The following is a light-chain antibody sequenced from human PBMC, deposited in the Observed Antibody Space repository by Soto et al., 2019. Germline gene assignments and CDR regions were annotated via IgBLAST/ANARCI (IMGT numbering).Light chain of an antibody. CDR3: QQYYDYPRT. V-gene: IGKV1-8*01. J-gene: IGKJ1*01. Sequence: AIRMTQSPSPFSASTGDRVTITCRASQHIGTYLAWYQQKPGKAPNLLIYAASTLQSGVPSRFSGSGSGTDFTLTISCLQAEDFATYYCQQYYDYPRTFGQGTKVEIK. CDR2: AAS. CDR1: QHIGTY.